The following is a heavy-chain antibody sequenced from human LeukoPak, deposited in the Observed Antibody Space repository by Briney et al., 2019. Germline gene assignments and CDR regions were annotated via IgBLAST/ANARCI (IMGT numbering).Heavy chain of an antibody. CDR1: GFTFDEYG. CDR3: AELGITMIGGV. Sequence: GGSLRLSCAASGFTFDEYGMSWVRQRPGKGLEWVAGISLNGGSKGYADSVKGRFTISRDNAKNSLYLQMNSLRAEDTAVYYCAELGITMIGGVWGKGTTVTISS. CDR2: ISLNGGSK. V-gene: IGHV3-20*04. D-gene: IGHD3-10*02. J-gene: IGHJ6*04.